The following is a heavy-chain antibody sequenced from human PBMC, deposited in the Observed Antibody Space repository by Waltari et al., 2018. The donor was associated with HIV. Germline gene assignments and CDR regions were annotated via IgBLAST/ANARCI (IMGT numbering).Heavy chain of an antibody. CDR2: IKDDGCDK. D-gene: IGHD4-17*01. CDR1: GFSFTTHW. J-gene: IGHJ1*01. V-gene: IGHV3-7*01. Sequence: EVQLVESGGGLVQPGGSLSLSCAASGFSFTTHWMTWVRLAPGKGRGWVADIKDDGCDKFYVDSVKGRFTISRDNAKNSLYLQRNSLRVEDTAIYYCAREGSTVASFHHWGQGTLVTVSS. CDR3: AREGSTVASFHH.